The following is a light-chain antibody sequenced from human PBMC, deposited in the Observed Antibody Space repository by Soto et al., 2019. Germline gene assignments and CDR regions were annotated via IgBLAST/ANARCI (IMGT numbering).Light chain of an antibody. Sequence: EIVLTQSPGTLSLSPGERATLSCRASQSVSSANFAWYQQKPGQAPRLLIYGASTRATGIPARFSGSGSGTEFTLTISSLQSEDFAVYYCQQYNNWPPTFGQGTRLEIK. CDR2: GAS. CDR1: QSVSSAN. V-gene: IGKV3-15*01. J-gene: IGKJ5*01. CDR3: QQYNNWPPT.